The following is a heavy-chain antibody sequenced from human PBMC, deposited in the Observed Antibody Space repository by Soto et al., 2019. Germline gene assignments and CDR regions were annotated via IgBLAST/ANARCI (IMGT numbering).Heavy chain of an antibody. Sequence: GGSLRLSCAASGFTFSTYWMSWVRQAPGKGLEWVANIKPDGSEKWYVDSVKGRFTISRDNAKNSLYLQMNSLRAEDTALYYCAKGRSYYYYYGVDVWGQGTTVTVSS. CDR3: AKGRSYYYYYGVDV. V-gene: IGHV3-7*05. CDR2: IKPDGSEK. J-gene: IGHJ6*02. CDR1: GFTFSTYW.